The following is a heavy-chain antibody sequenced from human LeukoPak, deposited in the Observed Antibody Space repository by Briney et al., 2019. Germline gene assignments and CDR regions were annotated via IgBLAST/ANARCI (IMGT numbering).Heavy chain of an antibody. Sequence: GGSLRLSCAASGFTFSSYSMNWVRQAPGKGLEWVSSISSSSSYIYYADSVKGRFTISRDNAKNSLYLQMNSLRAEDTAVHYCARDREFWRVGDYYGMDVWGQGTTVTVSS. CDR3: ARDREFWRVGDYYGMDV. CDR2: ISSSSSYI. V-gene: IGHV3-21*01. D-gene: IGHD3-3*01. CDR1: GFTFSSYS. J-gene: IGHJ6*02.